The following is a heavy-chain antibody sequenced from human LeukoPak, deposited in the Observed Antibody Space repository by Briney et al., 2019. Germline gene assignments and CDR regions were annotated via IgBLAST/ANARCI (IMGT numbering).Heavy chain of an antibody. D-gene: IGHD5-24*01. CDR3: AKDRRDGYSDFDY. Sequence: GGSLRLSCAASGFTFSNYAMSWVRQAPGKVLEWVSSINGRGGSTYYADSVKGRFTISRDNSKNTLYLQMNSLRAGDTAVYYCAKDRRDGYSDFDYWGQGTLVTVSS. V-gene: IGHV3-23*01. CDR1: GFTFSNYA. J-gene: IGHJ4*02. CDR2: INGRGGST.